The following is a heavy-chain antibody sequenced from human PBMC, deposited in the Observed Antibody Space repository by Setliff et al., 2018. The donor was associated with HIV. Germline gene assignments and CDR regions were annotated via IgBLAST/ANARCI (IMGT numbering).Heavy chain of an antibody. CDR3: ARGVSQAYTYGSGAYYYFDF. Sequence: ASVKVSCKASGYTFTSYGISWVRQAPGQGPEWVGWIATYNGNTNYAQRLQGRVTLTTDTSTSTAYMELRSLRFDDTAVYFCARGVSQAYTYGSGAYYYFDFWGLGTLVTVS. CDR1: GYTFTSYG. V-gene: IGHV1-18*01. J-gene: IGHJ4*02. CDR2: IATYNGNT. D-gene: IGHD6-19*01.